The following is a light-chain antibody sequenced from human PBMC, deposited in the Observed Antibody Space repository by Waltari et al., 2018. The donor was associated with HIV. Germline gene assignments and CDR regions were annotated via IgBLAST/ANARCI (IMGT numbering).Light chain of an antibody. J-gene: IGLJ2*01. V-gene: IGLV1-40*01. Sequence: SILTQPPSGSGAPGQRATIPYTGCRSTIRAGYGVTRYQQMPGTAPKLLISGNKSRPSGVPDRCSASKSGTSASLTISGLQAEDEADYFCQSYDISLSASVVFGGGTRLTVL. CDR3: QSYDISLSASVV. CDR2: GNK. CDR1: RSTIRAGYG.